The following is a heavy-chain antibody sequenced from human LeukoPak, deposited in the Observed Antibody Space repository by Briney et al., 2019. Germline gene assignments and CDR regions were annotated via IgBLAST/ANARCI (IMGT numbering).Heavy chain of an antibody. D-gene: IGHD6-6*01. CDR1: GFTVSSNY. CDR3: ARVGGFSSSSRGYYFDY. V-gene: IGHV3-53*01. CDR2: IYSGGST. J-gene: IGHJ4*02. Sequence: GGSLRLSCAASGFTVSSNYMSWVRQAPGKGLEWVSVIYSGGSTYYADSVKGRFTISRDNAKNSLYLQMNSLRAEDTAVYYCARVGGFSSSSRGYYFDYWGQGTLVTVSS.